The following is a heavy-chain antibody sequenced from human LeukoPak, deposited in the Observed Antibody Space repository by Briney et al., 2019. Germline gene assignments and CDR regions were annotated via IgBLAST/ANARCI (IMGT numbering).Heavy chain of an antibody. D-gene: IGHD5-18*01. CDR2: IIPIFGTA. V-gene: IGHV1-69*05. CDR3: ARSPHYVWSGYSYGETLFDY. Sequence: SVKVSCKASGGTFSSYAISWVRQAPGQGLEWMGRIIPIFGTANYAQKFQGRVTITTDESTSTAYTELSSLRSEDTAVYYCARSPHYVWSGYSYGETLFDYWGQGTLVTVSS. J-gene: IGHJ4*02. CDR1: GGTFSSYA.